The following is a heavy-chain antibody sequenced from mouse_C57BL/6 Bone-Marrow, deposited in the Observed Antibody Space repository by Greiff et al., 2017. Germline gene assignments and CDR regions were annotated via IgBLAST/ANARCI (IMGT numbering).Heavy chain of an antibody. Sequence: EVKLVESGGDLVKPGGSLKLSCAASGFTFSSYGMSWVRQTPDKRLEWVATISSGGSYTYYPDSVKGRFTISRDNAKNTLYLLMSSLKSEDTAMYYCAINWGQGTTLTVSS. V-gene: IGHV5-6*01. CDR2: ISSGGSYT. CDR1: GFTFSSYG. CDR3: AIN. J-gene: IGHJ2*01.